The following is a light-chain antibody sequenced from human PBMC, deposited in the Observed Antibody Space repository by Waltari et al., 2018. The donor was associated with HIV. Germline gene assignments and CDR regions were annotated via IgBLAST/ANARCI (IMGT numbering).Light chain of an antibody. CDR1: QSFSSN. CDR3: QQYNQWPLT. Sequence: EIVMTQSPATLSVSPGDRAPLSCRASQSFSSNLAWYQQRPGQTPRLLIYDASTRATGIPARFSGSGSGTEFTLTISSLQSEDFALYYCQQYNQWPLTFGGGTKVEIK. CDR2: DAS. V-gene: IGKV3-15*01. J-gene: IGKJ4*01.